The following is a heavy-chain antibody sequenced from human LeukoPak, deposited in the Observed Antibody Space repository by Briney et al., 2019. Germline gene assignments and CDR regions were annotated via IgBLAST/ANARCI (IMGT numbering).Heavy chain of an antibody. D-gene: IGHD3-3*01. V-gene: IGHV4-59*01. CDR3: ARDRDFWSGAFGMDV. Sequence: SETLSLTCTVSGGTISRYYWSWIRQPPGKGLEWIGYIYYRGSTNYNPSLKSRVTISVDTSKNQFSLKLSSVTAADTAVYYCARDRDFWSGAFGMDVWGQGTTVTVSS. CDR1: GGTISRYY. J-gene: IGHJ6*02. CDR2: IYYRGST.